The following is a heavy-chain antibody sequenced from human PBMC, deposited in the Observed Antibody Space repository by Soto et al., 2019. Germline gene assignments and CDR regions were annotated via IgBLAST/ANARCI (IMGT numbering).Heavy chain of an antibody. Sequence: SVKVSCKASGFTFSSYGFTWVRQAPGQGLEWMGWISAYNRTTNYAQRVQDRVTMTTDTSTSTAYMELRSLRSDDTAVYYCARCVCSSTSCYVGYFDYWGQGTLVTVSS. J-gene: IGHJ4*02. CDR2: ISAYNRTT. CDR1: GFTFSSYG. V-gene: IGHV1-18*01. CDR3: ARCVCSSTSCYVGYFDY. D-gene: IGHD2-2*01.